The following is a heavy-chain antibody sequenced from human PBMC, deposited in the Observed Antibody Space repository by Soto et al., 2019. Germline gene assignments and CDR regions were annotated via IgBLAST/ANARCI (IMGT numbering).Heavy chain of an antibody. CDR1: GFTFNNYA. Sequence: EVQLLESGGGLVQPGGSLRLSCAASGFTFNNYAMNWVRQAPGKGLEWVSSISGSGGSTYYADSVKGRFTISRDNSKNTLYLQMTSLRAEDTAVYYCAKGALGRSSWYDFDYWGQGTLVTVSS. D-gene: IGHD6-13*01. CDR2: ISGSGGST. J-gene: IGHJ4*02. CDR3: AKGALGRSSWYDFDY. V-gene: IGHV3-23*01.